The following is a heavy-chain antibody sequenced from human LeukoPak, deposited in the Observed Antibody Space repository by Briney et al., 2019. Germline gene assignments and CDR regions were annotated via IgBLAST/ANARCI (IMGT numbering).Heavy chain of an antibody. J-gene: IGHJ4*02. Sequence: PSETLSLTCTVSGYSISSGYYWGWIRQPPGKGLEWIGSIYHSGSTYYNPSLKSRVTISVDTSKNQFSLKLSSVTAANTAVYYCASRYCSSTSCYDPPRFDYWGQGTLVTVSS. CDR3: ASRYCSSTSCYDPPRFDY. CDR1: GYSISSGYY. D-gene: IGHD2-2*01. V-gene: IGHV4-38-2*02. CDR2: IYHSGST.